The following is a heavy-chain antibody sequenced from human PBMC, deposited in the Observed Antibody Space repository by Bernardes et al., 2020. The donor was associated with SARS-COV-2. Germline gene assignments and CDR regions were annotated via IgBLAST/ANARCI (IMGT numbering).Heavy chain of an antibody. CDR1: GYTFTSYG. Sequence: ASVKVSCKASGYTFTSYGISWVRQAPGQGLEWMGWISAYNGNTNYAQKLQGRVTMTTDTSTSTAYMELRSLRSDDTAVYYCARDLGYAILEYYYGMDVWGQGPTGTVSS. D-gene: IGHD3-9*01. CDR3: ARDLGYAILEYYYGMDV. J-gene: IGHJ6*02. CDR2: ISAYNGNT. V-gene: IGHV1-18*04.